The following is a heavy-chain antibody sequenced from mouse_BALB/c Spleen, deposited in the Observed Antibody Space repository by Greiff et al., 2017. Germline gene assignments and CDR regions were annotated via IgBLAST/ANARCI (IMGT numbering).Heavy chain of an antibody. CDR3: ARYYDYDAWFAY. J-gene: IGHJ3*01. V-gene: IGHV2-4-1*01. CDR2: IWSGGST. CDR1: GFSLTSYG. Sequence: VQLVESGPGLVQPSQSLSITCTVSGFSLTSYGVHWVRQSPGKGLEWLGVIWSGGSTDYNAAFISRLSISKDNSKSQVFFKMNSLQADDTAIYYCARYYDYDAWFAYWGQGTLVTVSA. D-gene: IGHD2-4*01.